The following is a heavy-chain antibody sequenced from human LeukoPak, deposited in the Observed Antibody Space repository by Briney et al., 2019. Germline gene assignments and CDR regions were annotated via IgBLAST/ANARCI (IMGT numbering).Heavy chain of an antibody. CDR2: IYYSGST. Sequence: SETLSLTCTVSGGSISSGGYYWSWIRQHPEKGLEWIGYIYYSGSTYYDPSLKSRVTISVDTSKNQFSLKLSSVTAADTAVYYCARIDFVDYYFDYWGQGTLVTVSS. CDR3: ARIDFVDYYFDY. J-gene: IGHJ4*02. V-gene: IGHV4-31*03. D-gene: IGHD2-21*01. CDR1: GGSISSGGYY.